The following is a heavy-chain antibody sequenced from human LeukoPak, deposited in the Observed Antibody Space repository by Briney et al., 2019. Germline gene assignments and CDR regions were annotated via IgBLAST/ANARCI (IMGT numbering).Heavy chain of an antibody. J-gene: IGHJ4*02. V-gene: IGHV1-18*01. CDR1: GYTFTNYG. CDR2: ISAYNGDT. CDR3: ARGPLRTTVHYDY. Sequence: GASVKVSCKASGYTFTNYGITWVRQAPGQGLEWMGWISAYNGDTNYAQKLQGRVTMTTDTSTTTAYMELRSLRSDDTAVYYCARGPLRTTVHYDYWGQGTLVTVSS. D-gene: IGHD4-17*01.